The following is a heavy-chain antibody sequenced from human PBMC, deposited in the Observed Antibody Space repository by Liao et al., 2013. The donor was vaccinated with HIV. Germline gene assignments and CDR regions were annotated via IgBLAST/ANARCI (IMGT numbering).Heavy chain of an antibody. Sequence: QVQLQESGPGLAKPSETLSLICTVSGDSISSNSWSWIRQPAGKGLEWIGRLFAGGNTNYNPSLKSRVTMSADTSKNQFSLKLSSVTAADTAVYYCARDGSLWGGYYVYWGQGMQVSVSS. CDR1: GDSISSNS. D-gene: IGHD3-3*01. V-gene: IGHV4-4*07. J-gene: IGHJ4*02. CDR3: ARDGSLWGGYYVY. CDR2: LFAGGNT.